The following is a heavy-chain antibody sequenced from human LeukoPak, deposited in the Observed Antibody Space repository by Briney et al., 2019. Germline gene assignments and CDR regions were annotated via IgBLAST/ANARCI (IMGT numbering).Heavy chain of an antibody. Sequence: SETLSLTCTVSGDSISITNYYWGWIRQPPGKGLECIGCIDCCASTYYNPSRKSRVTISVDTSKNQLFLRLSSVTAADTAVYYCARGHRNFYYDTTGPPDYFDYWGQGTLVTVSS. J-gene: IGHJ4*02. CDR3: ARGHRNFYYDTTGPPDYFDY. CDR1: GDSISITNYY. CDR2: IDCCAST. V-gene: IGHV4-39*07. D-gene: IGHD3-22*01.